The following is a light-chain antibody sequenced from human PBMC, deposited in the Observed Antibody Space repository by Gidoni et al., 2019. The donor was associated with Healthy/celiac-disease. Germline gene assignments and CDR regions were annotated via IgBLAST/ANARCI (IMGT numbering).Light chain of an antibody. CDR2: AAS. CDR1: QDISNY. J-gene: IGKJ4*01. CDR3: QQYDTPLT. Sequence: DIQMTQSPASLSASVGDRVTITCHARQDISNYLNWYQQKPGKAPKLLIYAASHLETGVPSSFSGSGSGTDSTFTISSLPPEDIATYYRQQYDTPLTFGGGTKVEIK. V-gene: IGKV1-33*01.